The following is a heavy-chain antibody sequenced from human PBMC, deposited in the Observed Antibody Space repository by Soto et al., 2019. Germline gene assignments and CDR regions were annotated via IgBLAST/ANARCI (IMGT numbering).Heavy chain of an antibody. CDR2: ISGSGGST. CDR3: AKVTRENSGSYPATYYYYGMDV. Sequence: LRLSCAASGFTFSSYAMSWVRQAPGKGLEWVSAISGSGGSTYYADSVKGRFTISRDNSKNTLYLQMNSLRAEDTAVYYCAKVTRENSGSYPATYYYYGMDVWGQGTTVTVSS. V-gene: IGHV3-23*01. J-gene: IGHJ6*02. CDR1: GFTFSSYA. D-gene: IGHD1-26*01.